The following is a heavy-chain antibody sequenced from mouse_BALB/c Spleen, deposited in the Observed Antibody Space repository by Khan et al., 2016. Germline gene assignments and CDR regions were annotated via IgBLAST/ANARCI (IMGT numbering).Heavy chain of an antibody. J-gene: IGHJ4*01. V-gene: IGHV3-6*02. CDR1: GYSITSGYY. CDR2: ISYDGSN. CDR3: VRLRRVYAMNY. Sequence: EVQLQESGPGLVKPSQSLSLTCSVAGYSITSGYYWNWLRQFPGNKLEWMGSISYDGSNNYNPSPKNRISITRATSTYQFFLTLNSVTSEDTSTSYCVRLRRVYAMNYRGQGTSVTVSS. D-gene: IGHD2-12*01.